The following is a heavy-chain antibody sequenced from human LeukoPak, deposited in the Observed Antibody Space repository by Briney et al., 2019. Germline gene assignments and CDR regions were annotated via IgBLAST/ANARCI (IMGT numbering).Heavy chain of an antibody. J-gene: IGHJ4*02. Sequence: GGSLRLSCAASGFTFSNYGMNWVRQAPGKGLEWVSIITSGVGITYYADSVKGRFTISRDNSRNALYLQMNSLRAEDTAVYYCAKGDYYDLDYWGQGTLVTVSS. V-gene: IGHV3-23*01. CDR3: AKGDYYDLDY. CDR2: ITSGVGIT. CDR1: GFTFSNYG. D-gene: IGHD3-22*01.